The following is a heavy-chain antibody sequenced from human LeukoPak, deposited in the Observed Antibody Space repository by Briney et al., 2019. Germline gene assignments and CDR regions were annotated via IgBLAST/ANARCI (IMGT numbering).Heavy chain of an antibody. Sequence: SETLSLTCAVYGGSFSGYYWGWIRQPPGKGLEWIGEINHSGSTNYNPSLKSRVTISVDTSKYQFSLKLSSVTAADTAVYYCARGLPEYSSSSGFYFDYWGQGTLVTVSS. V-gene: IGHV4-34*01. D-gene: IGHD6-6*01. J-gene: IGHJ4*02. CDR2: INHSGST. CDR1: GGSFSGYY. CDR3: ARGLPEYSSSSGFYFDY.